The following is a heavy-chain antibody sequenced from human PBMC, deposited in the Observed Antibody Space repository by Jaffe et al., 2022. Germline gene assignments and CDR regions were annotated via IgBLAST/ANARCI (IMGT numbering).Heavy chain of an antibody. J-gene: IGHJ2*01. CDR3: AKGAYGDYYSSYWYFDL. D-gene: IGHD4-17*01. V-gene: IGHV3-23*01. CDR1: GFTFSSYA. Sequence: EVQLLESGGGLVQPGGSLRLSCAASGFTFSSYAMSWVRQAPGKGLEWVSAISGSGGSTYYADSVKGRFTISRDNSKNTLYLQMNSLRAEDTAVYYCAKGAYGDYYSSYWYFDLWGRGTLVTVSS. CDR2: ISGSGGST.